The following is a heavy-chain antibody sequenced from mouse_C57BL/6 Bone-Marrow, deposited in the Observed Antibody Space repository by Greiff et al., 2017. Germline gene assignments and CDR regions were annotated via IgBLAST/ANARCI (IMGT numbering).Heavy chain of an antibody. D-gene: IGHD2-10*02. J-gene: IGHJ2*01. Sequence: EVMLVESGGDLVKPGGSLKLSCAASGFPFSSYGMSWVRQTPDKRLEWVATISSGGSYTYYPDSVKGRFTISRDNAKNTLYLQMSSLKSEDTAMYYCARQGYEKYYFDYWGQGTTLTVSS. CDR1: GFPFSSYG. CDR2: ISSGGSYT. CDR3: ARQGYEKYYFDY. V-gene: IGHV5-6*01.